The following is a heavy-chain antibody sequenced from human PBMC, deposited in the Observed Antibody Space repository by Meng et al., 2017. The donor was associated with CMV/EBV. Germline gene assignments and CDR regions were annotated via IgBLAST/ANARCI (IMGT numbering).Heavy chain of an antibody. D-gene: IGHD5-12*01. CDR2: IYTSGST. CDR1: GGSISSGSYY. Sequence: QVQLQESGPGLVKPSQTLSLPCTVSGGSISSGSYYWSWIRQPAGKGLEWIGRIYTSGSTNYNPSLKSRVTISVDTSKNQFPLKLSSVTAADTAVYYCAAFMVAIGVDYWGQGTLVTVSS. CDR3: AAFMVAIGVDY. J-gene: IGHJ4*02. V-gene: IGHV4-61*02.